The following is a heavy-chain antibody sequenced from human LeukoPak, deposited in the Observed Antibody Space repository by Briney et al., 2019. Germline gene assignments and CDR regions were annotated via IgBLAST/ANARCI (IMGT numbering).Heavy chain of an antibody. CDR2: ISSYNGNT. D-gene: IGHD2-15*01. J-gene: IGHJ5*02. CDR3: ARYHQPSGPNWLDR. V-gene: IGHV1-18*01. Sequence: GASVKVSCKASAYTFTSYGFSWVRQAPGQGLEWMGWISSYNGNTNYAQKVQGRVTMTTDTSTSTAYMELRSLRSDDTAVYYCARYHQPSGPNWLDRWGQGTLVTVSS. CDR1: AYTFTSYG.